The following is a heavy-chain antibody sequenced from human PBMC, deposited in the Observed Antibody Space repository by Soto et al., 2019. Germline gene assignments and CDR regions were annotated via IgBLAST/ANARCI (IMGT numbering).Heavy chain of an antibody. CDR2: ISGSGGST. CDR3: AKARYSSGWNYFDY. J-gene: IGHJ4*02. D-gene: IGHD6-19*01. CDR1: GFTFSSFA. V-gene: IGHV3-23*01. Sequence: EVHLLDSGGGLVQPGGSLRLSCAASGFTFSSFAMSWVRQAPGKGLEWVSAISGSGGSTYYADSVKGRFTISRDKSKNTLYLQMNSLRAEDTAVYYGAKARYSSGWNYFDYWGQGTLVTVSS.